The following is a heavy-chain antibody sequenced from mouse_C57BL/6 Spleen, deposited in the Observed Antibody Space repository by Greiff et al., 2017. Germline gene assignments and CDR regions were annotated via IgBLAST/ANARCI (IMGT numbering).Heavy chain of an antibody. D-gene: IGHD2-10*01. CDR2: IDPEDGET. J-gene: IGHJ4*01. CDR1: GFNIKDYY. V-gene: IGHV14-2*01. Sequence: EVKLQESGAELVKPGASVKLSCTASGFNIKDYYMHWVKQRTEQGLEWIGRIDPEDGETKYAPKFQGKATITADTSSNTAYLQLSSLTSEETAVYYCARVPSYGNYEGAMDYWGQGTSVTVSS. CDR3: ARVPSYGNYEGAMDY.